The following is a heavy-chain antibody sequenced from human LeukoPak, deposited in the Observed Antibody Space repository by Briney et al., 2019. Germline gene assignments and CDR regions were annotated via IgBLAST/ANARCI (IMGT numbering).Heavy chain of an antibody. CDR1: GGSISGTNW. V-gene: IGHV4-4*02. CDR2: ISLRGLT. CDR3: SRESGPFSPFGF. D-gene: IGHD1-26*01. J-gene: IGHJ4*02. Sequence: SGTLSLTCGVSGGSISGTNWWSRVRPPPGQGLEWIGEISLRGLTNYNPSLRSRLTMSLDESKNQVSLNLTSVTAADTAVYYCSRESGPFSPFGFWGQGTLVSVHS.